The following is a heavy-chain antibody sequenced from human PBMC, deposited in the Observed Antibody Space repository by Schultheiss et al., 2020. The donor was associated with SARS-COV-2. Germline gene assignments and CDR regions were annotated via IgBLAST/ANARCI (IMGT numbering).Heavy chain of an antibody. Sequence: GSLRLSCAASGFTFSSYWMSWVRQAPGKGLEWIGEINHSGSTNYNPSLKSRVTISVDTSKNQFSLKLSSVTAADTAVYYCAREDGYYYFDYWGQGTLVTVSS. CDR2: INHSGST. J-gene: IGHJ4*02. D-gene: IGHD3-22*01. CDR1: GFTFSSYW. CDR3: AREDGYYYFDY. V-gene: IGHV4-34*01.